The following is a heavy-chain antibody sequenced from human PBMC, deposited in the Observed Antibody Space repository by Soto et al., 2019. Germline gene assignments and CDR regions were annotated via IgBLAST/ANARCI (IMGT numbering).Heavy chain of an antibody. D-gene: IGHD6-19*01. J-gene: IGHJ6*02. CDR1: GYSFTSYW. V-gene: IGHV5-51*01. CDR2: IYPDDSHT. Sequence: PGESLKVSCKGSGYSFTSYWIGWVRQMPGKSLEWMGIIYPDDSHTRYSPSFQGQVTISADKSISTAYLQWSSLKASDSAMYYCASSAQRGYSSCWSDRYYYGMDVWGRGTTVTVSS. CDR3: ASSAQRGYSSCWSDRYYYGMDV.